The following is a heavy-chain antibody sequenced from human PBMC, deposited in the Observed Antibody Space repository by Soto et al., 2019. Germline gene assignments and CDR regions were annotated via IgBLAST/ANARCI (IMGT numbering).Heavy chain of an antibody. V-gene: IGHV4-31*03. Sequence: SETLSLTCTVSGGSISSGGYYWSWIRQHPGKGLEWIGYIYYSGSTYYNPSLKSRVTISVDTSKNQFSLKLSSVTAADTAVYYCASAVAVAAVVFDYWGQGTLVTVSS. CDR2: IYYSGST. D-gene: IGHD6-19*01. CDR3: ASAVAVAAVVFDY. J-gene: IGHJ4*02. CDR1: GGSISSGGYY.